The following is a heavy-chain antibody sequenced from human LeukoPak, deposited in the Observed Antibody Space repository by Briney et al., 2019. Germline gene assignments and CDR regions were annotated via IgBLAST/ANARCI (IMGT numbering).Heavy chain of an antibody. V-gene: IGHV1-69*05. CDR1: GGTFSSYA. D-gene: IGHD3-10*01. CDR3: ATRYVVRGVPADY. CDR2: IIPIFGTA. Sequence: SVKVSCKASGGTFSSYAISWVRQAPGQGLEWTGRIIPIFGTANYAQKFQGRVTITTDESTSTAYMELSSLRSEDTAVYYCATRYVVRGVPADYWGQGTLVTVSS. J-gene: IGHJ4*02.